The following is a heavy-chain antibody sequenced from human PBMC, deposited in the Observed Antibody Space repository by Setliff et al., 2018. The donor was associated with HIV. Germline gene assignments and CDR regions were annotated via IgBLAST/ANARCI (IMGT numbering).Heavy chain of an antibody. D-gene: IGHD6-6*01. CDR1: GGTFSSYA. Sequence: GASVKVSCKSSGGTFSSYAISWVRQAPGQGLEWMGGIIPILGSANYAQKFQDRVTITADESTSTAYMELSSLRSEDTAVYYCARVALAGIAARPFYFDYWGQGTLVTVSS. J-gene: IGHJ4*02. CDR2: IIPILGSA. V-gene: IGHV1-69*13. CDR3: ARVALAGIAARPFYFDY.